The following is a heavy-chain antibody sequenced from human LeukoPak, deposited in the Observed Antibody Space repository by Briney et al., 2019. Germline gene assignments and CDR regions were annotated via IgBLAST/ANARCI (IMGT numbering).Heavy chain of an antibody. V-gene: IGHV1-2*06. CDR3: ARDGSSWYDYYYYYGMDV. Sequence: ASVKVSCKASGYTFTDYYIHWVRQAPGQGLEWMGRINPNSGGTNYAQKLQGRVTMTTDTSTSTAYMELRSLRSDDTAVYYCARDGSSWYDYYYYYGMDVWGQGTTVTVSS. D-gene: IGHD6-13*01. J-gene: IGHJ6*02. CDR2: INPNSGGT. CDR1: GYTFTDYY.